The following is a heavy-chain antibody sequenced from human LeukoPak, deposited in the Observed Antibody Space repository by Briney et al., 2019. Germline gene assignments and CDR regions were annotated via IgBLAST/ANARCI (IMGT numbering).Heavy chain of an antibody. CDR1: GFTFSDHY. CDR3: ARAHCCNLNHDAFEI. D-gene: IGHD2/OR15-2a*01. Sequence: GGSLRLSCAASGFTFSDHYMDWVRQAPGKGLEWVGRSRNKANSYTTESAASVKGRFTISRDDSKNSLYLQMNSLKTEDTAVYYCARAHCCNLNHDAFEIWGQGTMVTASS. CDR2: SRNKANSYTT. V-gene: IGHV3-72*01. J-gene: IGHJ3*02.